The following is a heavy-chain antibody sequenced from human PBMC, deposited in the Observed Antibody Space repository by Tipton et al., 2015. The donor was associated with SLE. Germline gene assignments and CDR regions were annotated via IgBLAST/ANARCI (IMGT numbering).Heavy chain of an antibody. V-gene: IGHV3-11*04. CDR1: GITFRDYY. D-gene: IGHD5-24*01. Sequence: SLRLSCAASGITFRDYYMGWIRQAPGKGLEGVSYISSRGTTIYYADSVKGRLTISRDNAKNSLYLQMNSLRAEDTAVYYCASNRDGYNFDVFDIWGQGTMVTVSS. CDR2: ISSRGTTI. J-gene: IGHJ3*02. CDR3: ASNRDGYNFDVFDI.